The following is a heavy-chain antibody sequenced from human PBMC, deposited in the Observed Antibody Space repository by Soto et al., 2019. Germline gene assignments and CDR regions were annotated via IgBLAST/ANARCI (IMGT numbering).Heavy chain of an antibody. Sequence: QVPLVESGGGVVQPGRSLRLSCAASGFTFNSYSLHWVRQAPGKGLQWVAVISFDGSSEYYADSVKGRFTISRDDSKNTLYLQMNDLRAGDTAMYYCARARTTLYGAFGVWGQGTMVTVSS. CDR2: ISFDGSSE. D-gene: IGHD3-10*01. CDR1: GFTFNSYS. CDR3: ARARTTLYGAFGV. J-gene: IGHJ3*01. V-gene: IGHV3-30-3*01.